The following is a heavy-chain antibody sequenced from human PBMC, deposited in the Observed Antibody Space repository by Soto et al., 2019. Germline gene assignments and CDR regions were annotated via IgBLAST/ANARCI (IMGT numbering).Heavy chain of an antibody. Sequence: GASGKVSWKASGYTFTSYGISWVRQAPGQGLEWMGWISAYNGNTNYAQKLQGRVTMTTDTSTSTAYMELRSLRSDDTAVYYCARDRVNDFWGTGAYWGQGTLVTVSS. J-gene: IGHJ4*02. CDR2: ISAYNGNT. CDR1: GYTFTSYG. D-gene: IGHD3-3*01. V-gene: IGHV1-18*01. CDR3: ARDRVNDFWGTGAY.